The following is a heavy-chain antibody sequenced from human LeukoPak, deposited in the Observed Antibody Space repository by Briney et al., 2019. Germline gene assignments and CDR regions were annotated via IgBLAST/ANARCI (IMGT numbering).Heavy chain of an antibody. CDR3: ARDGSGGGWRYFDY. J-gene: IGHJ4*02. Sequence: GTSLRLSCAASGFIFSSYAMHWVRQAPGKGLEWVAVISYDGSHKYYGDSVKGRFTISRDNSENTLFLQMNSLRAEDTAVYYCARDGSGGGWRYFDYWGQGALVTVSS. D-gene: IGHD6-19*01. CDR2: ISYDGSHK. CDR1: GFIFSSYA. V-gene: IGHV3-30-3*01.